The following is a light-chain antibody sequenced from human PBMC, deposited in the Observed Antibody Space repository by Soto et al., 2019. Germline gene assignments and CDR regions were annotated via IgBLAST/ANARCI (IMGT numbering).Light chain of an antibody. V-gene: IGKV3-15*01. Sequence: EVVMTQSPVTLSVSPGERATLSCRASQSVYGSLAWYQQKPCQAPRLLIHGASNRATDIPARFSGSGSGTEFSLTINGLQSDDFAVYYCQQYKYWTLTFGGGTKVEIK. J-gene: IGKJ4*01. CDR3: QQYKYWTLT. CDR2: GAS. CDR1: QSVYGS.